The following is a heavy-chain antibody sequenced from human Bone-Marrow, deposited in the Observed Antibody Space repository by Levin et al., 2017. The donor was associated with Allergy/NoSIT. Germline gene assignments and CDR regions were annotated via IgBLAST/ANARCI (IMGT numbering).Heavy chain of an antibody. CDR3: ARGPLVYSSGWTFDY. CDR1: GFTVSSNY. J-gene: IGHJ4*02. D-gene: IGHD6-19*01. V-gene: IGHV3-53*01. CDR2: IYSGGST. Sequence: ETLSLTCAASGFTVSSNYMSWVRQAPGKGLEWVSVIYSGGSTYYADSVKGRFTISRDNSKNTLYLQMNSLRAEDTAVYYCARGPLVYSSGWTFDYWGQGTLVTVSS.